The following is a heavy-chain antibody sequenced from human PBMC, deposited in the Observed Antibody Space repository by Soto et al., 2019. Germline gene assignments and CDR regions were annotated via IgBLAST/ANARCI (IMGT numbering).Heavy chain of an antibody. Sequence: EVQLLESGGGLAQPGGSLRLSCAASAFTLSSYAMSWVRQAPGKGLEWVSAVSGSGDSTYYADSVKGRFTISRDNSKNTLYLQMNSLSAEDTAVYYCAKGRASDCLDCTQDYWGQGTLVTVSS. CDR2: VSGSGDST. CDR3: AKGRASDCLDCTQDY. V-gene: IGHV3-23*01. J-gene: IGHJ4*02. CDR1: AFTLSSYA. D-gene: IGHD2-21*02.